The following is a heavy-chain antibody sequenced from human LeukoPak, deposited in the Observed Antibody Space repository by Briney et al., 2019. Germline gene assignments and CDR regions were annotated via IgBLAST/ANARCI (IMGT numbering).Heavy chain of an antibody. V-gene: IGHV3-30-3*01. D-gene: IGHD1-26*01. CDR3: ASGRGLLFDY. CDR1: GYTFTSYA. J-gene: IGHJ4*02. Sequence: SCKASGYTFTSYATHWVRQAPGKGLEWVAVISYDGSNKYYADSVKGRFTISRDNSKNTLYLQMNSLRAEDTAVYYCASGRGLLFDYWGQGTLVTVSS. CDR2: ISYDGSNK.